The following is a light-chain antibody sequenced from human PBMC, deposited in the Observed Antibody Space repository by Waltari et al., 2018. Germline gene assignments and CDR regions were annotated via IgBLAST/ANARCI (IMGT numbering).Light chain of an antibody. V-gene: IGKV3-20*01. Sequence: EIVLTQSPGTLSLSPGERATLSCRASQIISNNYLAWYQAKPGQAPSLLIYGISHRATGIPDRFSGGGSGTDFTLTISRLEPEDFAVYYCQQFGGSPKYTFGQGTKLEIK. CDR1: QIISNNY. J-gene: IGKJ2*01. CDR2: GIS. CDR3: QQFGGSPKYT.